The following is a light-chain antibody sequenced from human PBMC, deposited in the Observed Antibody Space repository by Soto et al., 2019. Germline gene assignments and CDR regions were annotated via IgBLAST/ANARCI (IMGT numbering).Light chain of an antibody. CDR1: QTISNF. J-gene: IGKJ1*01. V-gene: IGKV1-5*03. CDR2: RAS. Sequence: DIQMTQSPSTLSAFVGDSVAITCRASQTISNFLAWYQQKPGKAPKLLFYRASNLEGGVPSRFSGGGSGTEFTLTINSLKTDDSATYYCQQYKSYPWTFGQGTKVDIK. CDR3: QQYKSYPWT.